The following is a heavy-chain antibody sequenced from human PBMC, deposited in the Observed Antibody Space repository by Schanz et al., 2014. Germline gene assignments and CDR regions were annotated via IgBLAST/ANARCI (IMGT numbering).Heavy chain of an antibody. Sequence: VQLVESGGGVVQPGKSLRLSCAASGFSFSSYAMGWVRQARGKGLEWVSAMNESHSTIYYADSVRGRFTISRDNAENTLFLQMNSLRAEDTGLYFCARGGSGSHYRLDYWGQGTLVTVSS. CDR3: ARGGSGSHYRLDY. V-gene: IGHV3-23*04. D-gene: IGHD1-26*01. CDR1: GFSFSSYA. CDR2: MNESHSTI. J-gene: IGHJ4*02.